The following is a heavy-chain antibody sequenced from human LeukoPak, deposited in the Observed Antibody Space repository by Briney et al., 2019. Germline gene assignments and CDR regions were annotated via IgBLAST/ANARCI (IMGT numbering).Heavy chain of an antibody. D-gene: IGHD2-2*01. CDR1: GFTFSSYS. Sequence: GGSLRLFCAASGFTFSSYSMNWVRQAPGKGLEWVSSIKGRFTISRDNAKNSLYLQMNSLRAEDTAVYYCARDPSYCSSTSCLYGGGYWGQGTLVTVSS. CDR3: ARDPSYCSSTSCLYGGGY. V-gene: IGHV3-21*01. CDR2: I. J-gene: IGHJ4*02.